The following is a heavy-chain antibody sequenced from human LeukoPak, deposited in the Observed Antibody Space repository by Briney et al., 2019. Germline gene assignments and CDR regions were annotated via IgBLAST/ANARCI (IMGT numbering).Heavy chain of an antibody. CDR3: ARGFYGYPYYYGMDV. J-gene: IGHJ6*02. Sequence: GGSLRLSCAASGFTFSSYAMHWVRQAPGKGLEWVAVISYDGSNKYYADSVKGRFTISRDNSKNTLYLQMNSLRAEDTAVYYCARGFYGYPYYYGMDVWGQGTTVTVSS. CDR1: GFTFSSYA. CDR2: ISYDGSNK. V-gene: IGHV3-30*04. D-gene: IGHD5-18*01.